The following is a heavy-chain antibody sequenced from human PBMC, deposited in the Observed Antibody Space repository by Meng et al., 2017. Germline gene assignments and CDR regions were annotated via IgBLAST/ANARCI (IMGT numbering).Heavy chain of an antibody. CDR1: GFTFRSYA. CDR2: ISGSGGST. CDR3: AKNDPTYFTIFGVVATYYYYYYGMDV. D-gene: IGHD3-3*01. V-gene: IGHV3-23*01. Sequence: CAASGFTFRSYAMSWVRQAPGKGLEWVAAISGSGGSTYYADSVKDRFTISRDNSKNTLYLQMNSLRAEDTAVYYCAKNDPTYFTIFGVVATYYYYYYGMDVWGQGTTVTVSS. J-gene: IGHJ6*02.